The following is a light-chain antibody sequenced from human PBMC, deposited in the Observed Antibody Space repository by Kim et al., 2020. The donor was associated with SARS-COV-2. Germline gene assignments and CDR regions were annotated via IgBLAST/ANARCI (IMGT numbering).Light chain of an antibody. V-gene: IGKV2-28*01. CDR1: QGLLLGNVYNY. CDR2: LGS. J-gene: IGKJ5*01. CDR3: MQTKQPPRT. Sequence: PASTSCRSSQGLLLGNVYNYLDWYLQKPGQAPQLLIYLGSNRASGVPDRFSGSGSGTDFTLKISRVEAEDVGVYYCMQTKQPPRTFGQGTRLEIK.